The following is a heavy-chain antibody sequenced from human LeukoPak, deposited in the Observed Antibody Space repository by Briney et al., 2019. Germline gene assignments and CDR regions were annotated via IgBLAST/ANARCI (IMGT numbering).Heavy chain of an antibody. CDR1: GFTVSGNY. Sequence: PGGSLRLSCAASGFTVSGNYMSWVRQAPGKGLEWVSVIYSGGSTYYADSVKGRFTISRDNSKNTLYLQMNSLRAEDTAVYYCARAYGGNSDYYYYYGMDVWGQGTTVTVSS. CDR3: ARAYGGNSDYYYYYGMDV. V-gene: IGHV3-53*01. CDR2: IYSGGST. D-gene: IGHD4-23*01. J-gene: IGHJ6*02.